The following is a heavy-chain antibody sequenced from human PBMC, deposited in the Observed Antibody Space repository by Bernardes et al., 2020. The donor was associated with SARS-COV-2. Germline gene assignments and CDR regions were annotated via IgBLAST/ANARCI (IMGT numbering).Heavy chain of an antibody. V-gene: IGHV3-23*01. CDR1: GFAFGMSA. Sequence: GGSLRLSCEASGFAFGMSAMGWVRQAPGKGLQWVSGISGTGTTKYYADSVKGRFTISRDNSKNALYLQMNSLRVDDTATYYCAKLPSIQLWAGNNWFDPWGQGTPVTVSS. CDR2: ISGTGTTK. CDR3: AKLPSIQLWAGNNWFDP. J-gene: IGHJ5*02. D-gene: IGHD5-18*01.